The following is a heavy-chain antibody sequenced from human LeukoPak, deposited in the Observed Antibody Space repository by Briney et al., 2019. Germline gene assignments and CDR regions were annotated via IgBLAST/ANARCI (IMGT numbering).Heavy chain of an antibody. V-gene: IGHV3-30*03. CDR2: ISFDGLHK. Sequence: GGSLRPSCAASGFTFSGSAMHWVRQAPGKGLEWVAVISFDGLHKYYADSLKGRFTISRDNSNNTLYLQMNSLRAEDTAVYYCARDSSYGDLDYWGQGTLVTVSS. J-gene: IGHJ4*02. D-gene: IGHD4-17*01. CDR3: ARDSSYGDLDY. CDR1: GFTFSGSA.